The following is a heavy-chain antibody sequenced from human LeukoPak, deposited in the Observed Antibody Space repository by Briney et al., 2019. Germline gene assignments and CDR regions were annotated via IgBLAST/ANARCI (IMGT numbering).Heavy chain of an antibody. V-gene: IGHV1-24*01. D-gene: IGHD1-26*01. Sequence: ASVKVSCKVSGYTLTELSMHWVRQAPGKGLEWMGGFDPEDGETIYAQKFQGRVTMTEDTSTDTAYMELSSLRSEDTAVYCCATTEPRYSGSSSAFDIWGQGTMVTVSS. J-gene: IGHJ3*02. CDR3: ATTEPRYSGSSSAFDI. CDR2: FDPEDGET. CDR1: GYTLTELS.